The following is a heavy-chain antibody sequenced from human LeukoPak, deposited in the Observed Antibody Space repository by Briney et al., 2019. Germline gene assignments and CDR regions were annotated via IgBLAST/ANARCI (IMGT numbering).Heavy chain of an antibody. Sequence: GGSLRLSCAASGFTFSGSAMHWVRQASGKGLEWVGRIRSKANRYATAYAASVKGRFTISRDDSKNTAYMQMNSLKTEETAVYYCTRPQYSGYDPETYYYMDVWGKGTTVTVSS. V-gene: IGHV3-73*01. CDR3: TRPQYSGYDPETYYYMDV. D-gene: IGHD5-12*01. CDR2: IRSKANRYAT. J-gene: IGHJ6*03. CDR1: GFTFSGSA.